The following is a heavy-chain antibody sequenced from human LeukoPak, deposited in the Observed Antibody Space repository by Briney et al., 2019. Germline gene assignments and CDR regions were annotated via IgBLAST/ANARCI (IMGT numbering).Heavy chain of an antibody. CDR3: ARRGHYYYYYMDV. CDR2: INPSGGST. V-gene: IGHV1-46*03. D-gene: IGHD3-10*01. Sequence: ASVKVSCKASGYTFTSYYMHWVRQAPGQGLEWMGIINPSGGSTSYAQKFQGRVTMTRDTSTSIVYMELSSPRSEDTAVYYCARRGHYYYYYMDVWGKGTTVTVSS. CDR1: GYTFTSYY. J-gene: IGHJ6*03.